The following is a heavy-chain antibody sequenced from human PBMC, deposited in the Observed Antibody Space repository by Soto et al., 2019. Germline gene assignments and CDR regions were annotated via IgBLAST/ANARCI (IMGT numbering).Heavy chain of an antibody. CDR2: ISNSGST. CDR1: GGSVSRGVYY. CDR3: ARLGITPFAVVTGPYFDS. J-gene: IGHJ4*02. D-gene: IGHD3-3*01. Sequence: SETLRLTCSVSGGSVSRGVYYWSWIRQPPGKGLELIGYISNSGSTNYKPSLTIRVVISLDRSRNQFSLKLTSVTAADTAVYYCARLGITPFAVVTGPYFDSWGRGTLVSVS. V-gene: IGHV4-61*08.